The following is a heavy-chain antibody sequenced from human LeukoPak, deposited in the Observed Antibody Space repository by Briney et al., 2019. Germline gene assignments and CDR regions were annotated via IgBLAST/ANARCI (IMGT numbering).Heavy chain of an antibody. V-gene: IGHV5-10-1*01. CDR3: ARIPYSSGWYYFDY. CDR2: IDPSDSYT. J-gene: IGHJ4*02. D-gene: IGHD6-19*01. Sequence: GESLKISCKGSGYSFTSYWISWVRQMPGKGLEWMGRIDPSDSYTNYSPSFQGHVTISADKSINTAYLQWSSLKASDTAMYYCARIPYSSGWYYFDYWGQGTLVTVPS. CDR1: GYSFTSYW.